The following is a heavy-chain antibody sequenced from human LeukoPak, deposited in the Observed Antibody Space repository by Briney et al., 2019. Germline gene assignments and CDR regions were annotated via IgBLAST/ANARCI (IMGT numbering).Heavy chain of an antibody. V-gene: IGHV5-51*01. Sequence: GESLKISCKGSGYSFTSYWIGWVRQMPGKGLEWMGIIYPGDSDTRYSPSFQGQVTISADKSISPAYLQWSSLKASDTAMYYCASPTIAVAYLDAFDIWGQGTMVTVSS. CDR1: GYSFTSYW. CDR2: IYPGDSDT. J-gene: IGHJ3*02. CDR3: ASPTIAVAYLDAFDI. D-gene: IGHD6-19*01.